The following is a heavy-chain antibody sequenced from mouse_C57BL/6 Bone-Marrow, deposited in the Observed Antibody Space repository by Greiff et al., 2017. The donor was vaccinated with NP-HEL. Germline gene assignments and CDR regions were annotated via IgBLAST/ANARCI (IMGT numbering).Heavy chain of an antibody. Sequence: QVQLQQSGAELVRPGASVKMSCKASGYTFTSYNMHWVKQTPRQGLEWIGAIYPGNGDTSYNQKFTGKATLTVDTYSSTAYMQLSSLTSEDSAVYFCARGGTVVANSPYYYAMDYWGQGTSVTVSS. V-gene: IGHV1-12*01. J-gene: IGHJ4*01. CDR1: GYTFTSYN. D-gene: IGHD1-1*01. CDR2: IYPGNGDT. CDR3: ARGGTVVANSPYYYAMDY.